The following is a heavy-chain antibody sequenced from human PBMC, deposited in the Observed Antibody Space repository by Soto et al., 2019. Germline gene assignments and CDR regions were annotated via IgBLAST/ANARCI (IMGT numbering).Heavy chain of an antibody. CDR3: AHSLGYSSSWSGYYYYYMDV. V-gene: IGHV2-5*02. D-gene: IGHD6-13*01. Sequence: SSPKLVNPTQTLTLTCTFSGSTLTTSGAGVGWIRQPPGKALEWLALIYWDDDKRYSPSLKSRLTITKDTSKNQVVLTMTNMDPVDTATYYCAHSLGYSSSWSGYYYYYMDVWGKGT. CDR2: IYWDDDK. CDR1: GSTLTTSGAG. J-gene: IGHJ6*03.